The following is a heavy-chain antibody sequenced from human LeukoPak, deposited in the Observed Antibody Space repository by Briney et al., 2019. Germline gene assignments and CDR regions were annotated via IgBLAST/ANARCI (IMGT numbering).Heavy chain of an antibody. CDR2: ISAYNGNT. D-gene: IGHD3-9*01. CDR1: GYTFTSYG. CDR3: ARDLNRYFDWLLHLDY. J-gene: IGHJ4*02. V-gene: IGHV1-18*04. Sequence: ASVNVSCKSSGYTFTSYGISWVRQAPGQGLEWMGWISAYNGNTNYAQKLQGRVTMTTDTSTSTAYMELRSLRSDDTSVYYCARDLNRYFDWLLHLDYWGQGTLVTVSS.